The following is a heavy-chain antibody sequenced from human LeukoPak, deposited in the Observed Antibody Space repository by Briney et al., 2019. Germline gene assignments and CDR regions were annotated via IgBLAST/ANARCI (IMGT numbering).Heavy chain of an antibody. V-gene: IGHV4-38-2*02. CDR2: IYHSGST. CDR3: ARDACGFSGDCYPLIDY. CDR1: GYSISSGYY. D-gene: IGHD2-21*02. J-gene: IGHJ4*02. Sequence: PSETLSLTCTVSGYSISSGYYWGWIRQPPGKGLEWIGSIYHSGSTYYNPSLKSRVTISVDTSKNQFSLKLSSVTAADTAVYYCARDACGFSGDCYPLIDYWGQGTLVTVSS.